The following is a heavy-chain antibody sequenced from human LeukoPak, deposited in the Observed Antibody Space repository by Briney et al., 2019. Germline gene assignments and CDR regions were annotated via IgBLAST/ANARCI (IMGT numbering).Heavy chain of an antibody. J-gene: IGHJ6*02. CDR2: IRGGGGST. D-gene: IGHD6-6*01. Sequence: GGSLDPSVAASDFTFSAMPWSWFARPQGRGWKGCQPIRGGGGSTYYADSVKGRFTISRDNSKNTLYLQMNSLRAEDTAVYYCAKASTAYSSLYYYGMDVWGQGTTVTVSS. CDR3: AKASTAYSSLYYYGMDV. V-gene: IGHV3-23*01. CDR1: DFTFSAMP.